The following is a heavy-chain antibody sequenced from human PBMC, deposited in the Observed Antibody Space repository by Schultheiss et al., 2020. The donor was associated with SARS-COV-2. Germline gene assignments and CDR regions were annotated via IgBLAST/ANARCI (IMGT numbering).Heavy chain of an antibody. CDR2: IWYDGSNK. D-gene: IGHD1-14*01. Sequence: GGSLRLSCAASGFTVSSNYMSWVRQAPGKGLEWVAVIWYDGSNKYYADSVKGRFTISRDNSKNTLYLQMNSLRAEDTAVYYCAKDNPSDAFDIWGQGTMVTVSS. CDR1: GFTVSSNY. J-gene: IGHJ3*02. CDR3: AKDNPSDAFDI. V-gene: IGHV3-30*02.